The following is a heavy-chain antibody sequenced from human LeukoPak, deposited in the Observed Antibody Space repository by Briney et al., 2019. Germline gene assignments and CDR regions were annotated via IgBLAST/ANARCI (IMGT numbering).Heavy chain of an antibody. D-gene: IGHD3-22*01. J-gene: IGHJ2*01. V-gene: IGHV3-48*04. CDR1: GFSFSSYS. Sequence: RPGGSLRLSCAASGFSFSSYSMNWVRQAPGKGLEWVSYISSSSDIIYYADSVKGRFTISRDNAKNSLYLQVNSLRAEDTAVYYCARDQVTMIVVVKGNWYFDLWGRGTLVTVSS. CDR3: ARDQVTMIVVVKGNWYFDL. CDR2: ISSSSDII.